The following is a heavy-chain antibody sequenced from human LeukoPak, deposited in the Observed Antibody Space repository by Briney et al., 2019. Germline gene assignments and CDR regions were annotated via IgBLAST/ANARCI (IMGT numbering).Heavy chain of an antibody. CDR3: ARGVYYYDSSGYSYYFDY. Sequence: SVKVSCKASGGTFSSYAISWVRQAPGQGLEWMGRIIPIFGTANYAQKFQGRVTITTDESTRTAYMELSSLRSEDTAVYYCARGVYYYDSSGYSYYFDYWGQGTLVTVSS. CDR1: GGTFSSYA. V-gene: IGHV1-69*05. D-gene: IGHD3-22*01. J-gene: IGHJ4*02. CDR2: IIPIFGTA.